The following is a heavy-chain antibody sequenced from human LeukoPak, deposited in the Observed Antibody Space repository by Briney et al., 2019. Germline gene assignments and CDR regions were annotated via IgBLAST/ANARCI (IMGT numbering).Heavy chain of an antibody. J-gene: IGHJ6*03. Sequence: ASVKVSCKASGYTFTSYYMHWVRQAPGQGLEWMGIINPSGWSTRYAQKFQGRVTMTRDTSTSTVYMELSSLRSEDTAVYYCARGAVGGNSAYYYYMDVWGKGTTVTVSS. CDR1: GYTFTSYY. D-gene: IGHD4-23*01. V-gene: IGHV1-46*03. CDR2: INPSGWST. CDR3: ARGAVGGNSAYYYYMDV.